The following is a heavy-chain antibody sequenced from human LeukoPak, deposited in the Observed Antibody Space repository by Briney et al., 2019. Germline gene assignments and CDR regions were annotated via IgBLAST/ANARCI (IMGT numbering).Heavy chain of an antibody. CDR2: INPNSGGT. CDR3: ARDAAGYYGMDV. V-gene: IGHV1-2*04. CDR1: GYTFTGYY. Sequence: GSSVMVSCKTSGYTFTGYYMHWVRQAPGQGLEWMGWINPNSGGTNYAQKFQGWVTMTRDTSISTAYMELSRLRSDDTAVYYCARDAAGYYGMDVWGQGTTVTVSS. J-gene: IGHJ6*02.